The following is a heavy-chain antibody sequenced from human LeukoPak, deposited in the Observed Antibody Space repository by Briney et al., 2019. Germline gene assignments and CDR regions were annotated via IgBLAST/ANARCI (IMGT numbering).Heavy chain of an antibody. V-gene: IGHV4-61*02. CDR1: GGSTSTGDFY. CDR2: IHTSGTP. Sequence: SETLSLTCLVSGGSTSTGDFYCSWIRQPAGKGLEWIGRIHTSGTPNYNPSLESRVTVSVDTSQNQFSLKLSSVTAADTAVYFCTTNYYDTRKPWDWGQGSLVTVSS. CDR3: TTNYYDTRKPWD. J-gene: IGHJ4*02. D-gene: IGHD3-22*01.